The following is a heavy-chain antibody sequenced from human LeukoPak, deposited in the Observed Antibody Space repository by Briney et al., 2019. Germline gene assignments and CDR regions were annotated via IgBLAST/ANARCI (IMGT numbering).Heavy chain of an antibody. D-gene: IGHD6-6*01. V-gene: IGHV1-46*01. CDR3: ARDPARPNYFDY. Sequence: GASVKVSCKASGYTFTSYYVHWVRQAPGQGLEWMGIINPSGGSTNYAQKFQGRVSMTRDTSTSTVYMELSSLRSEDTAVYYCARDPARPNYFDYWGQGTLVTVS. J-gene: IGHJ4*02. CDR1: GYTFTSYY. CDR2: INPSGGST.